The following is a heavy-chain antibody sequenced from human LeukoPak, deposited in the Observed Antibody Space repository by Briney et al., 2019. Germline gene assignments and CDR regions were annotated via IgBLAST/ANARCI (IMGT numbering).Heavy chain of an antibody. J-gene: IGHJ4*02. CDR3: ARGPPSPYSSSGGYYYFDY. CDR2: INHSGST. D-gene: IGHD3-22*01. V-gene: IGHV4-34*01. Sequence: PSETLSLTCAVHGGSFSGYFWSWIRRPPGKGLEWIGEINHSGSTNYNPSLKSRITISLDTSKNQFYLKLSSVTAADTAVYHCARGPPSPYSSSGGYYYFDYWGQATLVTVSS. CDR1: GGSFSGYF.